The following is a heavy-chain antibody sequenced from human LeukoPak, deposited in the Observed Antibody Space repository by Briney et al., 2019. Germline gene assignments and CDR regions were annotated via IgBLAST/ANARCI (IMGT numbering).Heavy chain of an antibody. D-gene: IGHD6-13*01. Sequence: PGGSLRLSCAASGFTFDDYAMHWVRQAPGKGLEWVSGISWNSGSIGYADSVEGRFTISRDNAKNSLYLQMNSLRAEDTALYYCAKDHSSSWYLDYYFDYWGQGTLVTVSS. V-gene: IGHV3-9*01. J-gene: IGHJ4*02. CDR3: AKDHSSSWYLDYYFDY. CDR2: ISWNSGSI. CDR1: GFTFDDYA.